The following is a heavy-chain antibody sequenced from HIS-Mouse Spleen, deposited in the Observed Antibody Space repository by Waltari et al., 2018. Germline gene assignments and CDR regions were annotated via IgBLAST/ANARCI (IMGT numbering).Heavy chain of an antibody. J-gene: IGHJ2*01. CDR2: IYYGGRA. CDR1: GGSISSSSYY. D-gene: IGHD6-13*01. Sequence: QLQLQESGPGLVKPSETLFLTCTVSGGSISSSSYYWGWIRQPSGKGLGWFGSIYYGGRANYYPSLRSGVTTSVDTNTNQSVLKLSSVTGAEAAVYYCAREGPYSSSWYDWYFDLWGRGTLVTVSS. CDR3: AREGPYSSSWYDWYFDL. V-gene: IGHV4-39*07.